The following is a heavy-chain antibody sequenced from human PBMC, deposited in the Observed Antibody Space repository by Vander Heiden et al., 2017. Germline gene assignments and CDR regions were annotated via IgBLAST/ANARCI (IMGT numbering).Heavy chain of an antibody. Sequence: EVQLLESGGGLVQPGGALKLSCAASGFTFSTYHMSWVRQAPGKGLEWVSTVGGSGSGDRTYYAGSVKGRFTISRDKSKNTLYLQMNSLRGEDTAVYYCAKSIPYCGGDCFSFDYWGQGTLVTVSS. CDR2: VGGSGSGDRT. CDR3: AKSIPYCGGDCFSFDY. J-gene: IGHJ4*02. CDR1: GFTFSTYH. V-gene: IGHV3-23*01. D-gene: IGHD2-21*02.